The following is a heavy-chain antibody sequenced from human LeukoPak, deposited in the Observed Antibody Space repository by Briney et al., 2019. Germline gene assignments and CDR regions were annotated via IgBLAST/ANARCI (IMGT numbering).Heavy chain of an antibody. Sequence: GGSLRLSCAASGFTFSSYAMHWVRQAPGKGLEWVAVISYDGSNNYHADSVKGRFTISRDNSKNTLYLQMNSLRAEDTAVYYCARDQDGDYPNWFDPWGQGTLVTVSS. CDR2: ISYDGSNN. J-gene: IGHJ5*02. D-gene: IGHD4-17*01. V-gene: IGHV3-30-3*01. CDR3: ARDQDGDYPNWFDP. CDR1: GFTFSSYA.